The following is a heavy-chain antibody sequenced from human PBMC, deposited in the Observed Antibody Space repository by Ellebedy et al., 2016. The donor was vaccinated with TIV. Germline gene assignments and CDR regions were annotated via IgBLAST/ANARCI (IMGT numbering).Heavy chain of an antibody. CDR1: GFTFSSYA. CDR2: ISGSGGSP. CDR3: AKSAWQWRGDGYNFLCAFDI. D-gene: IGHD5-24*01. Sequence: GESLKISCAASGFTFSSYAMSWVRQAPGKGLEWVSAISGSGGSPYSADSVKGRFTISRDNSKNTLYLQMNSLRAEDTAIYYCAKSAWQWRGDGYNFLCAFDIWGQGTMVTVSS. J-gene: IGHJ3*02. V-gene: IGHV3-23*01.